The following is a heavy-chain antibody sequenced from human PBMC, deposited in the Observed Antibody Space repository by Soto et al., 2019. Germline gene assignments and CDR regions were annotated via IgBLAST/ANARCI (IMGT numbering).Heavy chain of an antibody. CDR3: ARRRQDYYDSSGYYQSPVHYFDY. D-gene: IGHD3-22*01. Sequence: SETLSLTCAVYGGSFSGYYWSWIRQPPGKGLEWIGEINHSGSTNYNPSLKSRVTISVDTSKNQFSLKLSSVTAADTDVYYCARRRQDYYDSSGYYQSPVHYFDYWGQGTLVTVSS. CDR1: GGSFSGYY. J-gene: IGHJ4*02. V-gene: IGHV4-34*01. CDR2: INHSGST.